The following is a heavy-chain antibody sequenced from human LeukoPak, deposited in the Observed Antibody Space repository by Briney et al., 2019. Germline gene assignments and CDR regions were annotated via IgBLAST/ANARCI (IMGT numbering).Heavy chain of an antibody. V-gene: IGHV4-39*07. CDR3: ARRWVAAAGTGYHFDY. CDR2: INHSGST. D-gene: IGHD6-13*01. CDR1: GGSISSSSNY. Sequence: PSETLSLTCTVSGGSISSSSNYWGWIRQPPGKGLEWIGEINHSGSTNYNPSLKSRVTISVDTSKNQFSLKLSSVTAADTAVYYCARRWVAAAGTGYHFDYWGQGTLVTVSS. J-gene: IGHJ4*02.